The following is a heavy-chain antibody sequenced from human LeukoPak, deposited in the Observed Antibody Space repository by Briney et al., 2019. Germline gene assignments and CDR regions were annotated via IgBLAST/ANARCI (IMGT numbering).Heavy chain of an antibody. D-gene: IGHD2-15*01. V-gene: IGHV4-61*02. Sequence: SQTLSLTCTVSGGSISSGSYYWSWIRQAAGKGLEWIGRIYTSGSTNYNPSLKSRVTISVDTSKNQFSLKLSSVTAADTAVYYCARERWWGNDAFDIWGQGTMVTVSS. J-gene: IGHJ3*02. CDR3: ARERWWGNDAFDI. CDR2: IYTSGST. CDR1: GGSISSGSYY.